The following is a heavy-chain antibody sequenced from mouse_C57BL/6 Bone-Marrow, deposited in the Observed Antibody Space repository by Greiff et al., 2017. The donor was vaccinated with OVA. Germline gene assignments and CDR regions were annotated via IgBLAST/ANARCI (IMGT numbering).Heavy chain of an antibody. Sequence: VKLMESGAELVKPGASVKLSCKASGYTFTSYWMHWVKQRPGQGLEWIGMIHPNSGSTNYNEKFKSKATLTVDKSSSTAYMQLSSLTSEDSAVYYCARGGITTVVAPYYFDYWGQGTTLTVSS. V-gene: IGHV1-64*01. CDR1: GYTFTSYW. CDR3: ARGGITTVVAPYYFDY. CDR2: IHPNSGST. D-gene: IGHD1-1*01. J-gene: IGHJ2*01.